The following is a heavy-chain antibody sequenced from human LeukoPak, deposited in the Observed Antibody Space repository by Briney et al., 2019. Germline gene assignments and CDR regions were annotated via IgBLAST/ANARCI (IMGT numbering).Heavy chain of an antibody. CDR1: GGSISSSNYY. CDR2: IYYSGST. J-gene: IGHJ6*04. CDR3: ARDPGYSSGLDV. Sequence: SETLSLTCTVSGGSISSSNYYWGWIRQPPGKGLEWLGSIYYSGSTYYNPSLKSRVTISVDTSKNQFSLKLSSVTAADTAVYYCARDPGYSSGLDVWGKGITVTVSS. D-gene: IGHD6-19*01. V-gene: IGHV4-39*07.